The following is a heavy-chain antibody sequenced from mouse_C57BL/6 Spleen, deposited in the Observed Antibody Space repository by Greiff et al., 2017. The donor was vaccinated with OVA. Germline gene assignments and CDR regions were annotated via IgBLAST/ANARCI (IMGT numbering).Heavy chain of an antibody. CDR3: ARCDGNSRYVDV. CDR1: GYTFTSYW. CDR2: IYPSDSET. Sequence: VQLQQPGAELVRPGSSVKLSCKASGYTFTSYWMDWVKQRPGQGLEWIGNIYPSDSETHYNQKFKDKATLTVDKSSSTAYMQLSSLTSEDSAVYYCARCDGNSRYVDVWGTGTTVTVSS. J-gene: IGHJ1*03. D-gene: IGHD2-1*01. V-gene: IGHV1-61*01.